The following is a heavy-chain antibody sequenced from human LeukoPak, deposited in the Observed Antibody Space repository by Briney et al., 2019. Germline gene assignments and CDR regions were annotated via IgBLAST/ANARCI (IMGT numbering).Heavy chain of an antibody. V-gene: IGHV3-74*01. CDR3: ARDFDMGITPGDDFDF. CDR2: IKEDGTYT. J-gene: IGHJ4*02. CDR1: GFSFSKYW. D-gene: IGHD3-9*01. Sequence: GGSLRLSCAASGFSFSKYWMHWVRRTPGEGLVWVARIKEDGTYTSYADSVKSRFTISRDNARNTVFLQMNSLRAEDTAVYYCARDFDMGITPGDDFDFWGQGTLVTVSS.